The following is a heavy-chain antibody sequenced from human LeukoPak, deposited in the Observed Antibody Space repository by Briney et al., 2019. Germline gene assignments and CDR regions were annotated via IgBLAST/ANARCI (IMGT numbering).Heavy chain of an antibody. D-gene: IGHD2-2*01. V-gene: IGHV4-34*01. CDR2: INHSGST. J-gene: IGHJ6*02. Sequence: SETLSLTCAFYVGSFSGYYWSWIRPPPGKGPEWIGEINHSGSTNYNPSLKSRVTISVDTSKNQFSLKLSSVTAAETAVYYCLAMTAGYGMDVWGQGTTVTVSS. CDR1: VGSFSGYY. CDR3: LAMTAGYGMDV.